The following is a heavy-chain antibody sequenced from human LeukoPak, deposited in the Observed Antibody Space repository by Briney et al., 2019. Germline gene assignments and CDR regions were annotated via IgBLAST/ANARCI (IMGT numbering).Heavy chain of an antibody. CDR2: ISSDRNVI. Sequence: GGSLRLSCAASGFTFDIYEMNWVRQAPGKGLEWISYISSDRNVIYYADSVKGRFTISRDNDKYSLYVKMNSLRGEDTAVYYCAGSKYPEPQDLNFWGQGTLVAVSS. CDR3: AGSKYPEPQDLNF. CDR1: GFTFDIYE. J-gene: IGHJ4*02. V-gene: IGHV3-48*03. D-gene: IGHD4-11*01.